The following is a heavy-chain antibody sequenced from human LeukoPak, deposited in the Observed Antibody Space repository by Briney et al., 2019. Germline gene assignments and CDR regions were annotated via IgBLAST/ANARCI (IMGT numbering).Heavy chain of an antibody. CDR1: GYTFTGYY. Sequence: ASVKVSCKASGYTFTGYYMHWVRQAPGQGLEWMGWINPNSGGTNYAQKFQGRVTMTRGTSISTAYMELSRLRSDDTAVYYRARDHYDSSGYLLPGRFDPWGQGTLVTVSS. D-gene: IGHD3-22*01. CDR2: INPNSGGT. CDR3: ARDHYDSSGYLLPGRFDP. V-gene: IGHV1-2*02. J-gene: IGHJ5*02.